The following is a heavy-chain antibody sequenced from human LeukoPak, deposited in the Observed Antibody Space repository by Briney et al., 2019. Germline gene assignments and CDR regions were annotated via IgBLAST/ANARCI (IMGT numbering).Heavy chain of an antibody. D-gene: IGHD6-13*01. Sequence: ETLSLTCTVSGYSISSGYYWGWVRQAPGKGLEWVSAISGSGGSTYYADSVKGRFTISRDNSKNTLYLQMNSLRAEDTAVYYCAKDRSYSSSWYGPDGDAFDIWGQGTMVTVSS. CDR2: ISGSGGST. J-gene: IGHJ3*02. CDR3: AKDRSYSSSWYGPDGDAFDI. CDR1: GYSISSGYY. V-gene: IGHV3-23*01.